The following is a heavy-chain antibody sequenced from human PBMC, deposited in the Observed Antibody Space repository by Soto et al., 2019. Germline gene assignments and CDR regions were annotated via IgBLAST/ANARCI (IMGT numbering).Heavy chain of an antibody. J-gene: IGHJ4*02. V-gene: IGHV3-48*01. CDR3: AWPRRYTRRFIDF. Sequence: GGTLRISCAAPGFSFSRYSMKWVRQAPGKGLEWGSYISSSSSAIYYADSVKGRCTISRDNAKNSLYLQMNSLRAAHTAVYYFAWPRRYTRRFIDFWCKATLVTLS. CDR2: ISSSSSAI. CDR1: GFSFSRYS. D-gene: IGHD1-20*01.